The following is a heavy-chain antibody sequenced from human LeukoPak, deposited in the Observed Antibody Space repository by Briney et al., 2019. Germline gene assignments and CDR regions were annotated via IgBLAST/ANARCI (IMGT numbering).Heavy chain of an antibody. CDR1: GGSISSISSNNHH. V-gene: IGHV4-39*02. CDR2: IYYSGGT. Sequence: SETLSLTCIVSGGSISSISSNNHHWGWIRQPPGKGLEWIGSIYYSGGTYYNPSLKSRVTISVDTSKNQFSLKLSSVTAADTALYYCAREMGVVTAHGIDVWGQGTTVTVSS. D-gene: IGHD4-23*01. CDR3: AREMGVVTAHGIDV. J-gene: IGHJ6*02.